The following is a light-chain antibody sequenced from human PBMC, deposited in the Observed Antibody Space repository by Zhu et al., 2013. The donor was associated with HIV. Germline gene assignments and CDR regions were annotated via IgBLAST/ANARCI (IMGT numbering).Light chain of an antibody. V-gene: IGLV2-8*01. CDR2: EVT. CDR3: TSYAGSNNFGVV. Sequence: QSALTQPASVSGSPGQSITISCTGTSSDVGGYNYVSWYQQHPGKVPKLMIYEVTKRPSGVPDRFSGSKSGNMASLTVSGLQAEDEADYYCTSYAGSNNFGVVFGGGTKLTVL. J-gene: IGLJ2*01. CDR1: SSDVGGYNY.